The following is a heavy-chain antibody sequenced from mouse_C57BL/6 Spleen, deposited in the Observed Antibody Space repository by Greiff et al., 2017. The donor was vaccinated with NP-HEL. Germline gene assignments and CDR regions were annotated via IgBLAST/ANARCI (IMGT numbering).Heavy chain of an antibody. CDR1: GYAFSSSW. CDR2: IYPGDGDT. J-gene: IGHJ2*01. V-gene: IGHV1-82*01. CDR3: ARSGGSFGDY. Sequence: QVQLKESGPELVKPGASVKISCKASGYAFSSSWMNWVKQRPGKGLEWIGRIYPGDGDTNYNGKFKGKATLTADKSSSTAYMQLSSLTSEDSAVYFCARSGGSFGDYWGQGTTLTVSS. D-gene: IGHD6-1*01.